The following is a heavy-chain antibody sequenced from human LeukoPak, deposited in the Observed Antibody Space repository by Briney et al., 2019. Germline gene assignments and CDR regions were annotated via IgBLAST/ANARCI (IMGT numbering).Heavy chain of an antibody. D-gene: IGHD6-13*01. V-gene: IGHV3-23*01. CDR1: GFTFSSYA. CDR3: AKDRGGIAAAGEIFDY. CDR2: ISGSGGST. J-gene: IGHJ4*02. Sequence: GGSLRLSCAASGFTFSSYAMSWVRQAPGKGLEWVSAISGSGGSTYYADSVKGRFTISRDNSKNTLYLQMNSLRAEDTAVYYCAKDRGGIAAAGEIFDYWGQGTLVTVSS.